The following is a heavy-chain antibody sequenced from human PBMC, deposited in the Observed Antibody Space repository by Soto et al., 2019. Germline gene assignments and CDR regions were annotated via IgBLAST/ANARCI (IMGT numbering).Heavy chain of an antibody. D-gene: IGHD2-2*01. CDR2: ISYDGSNK. CDR1: GFTFSSDA. V-gene: IGHV3-30-3*01. CDR3: ASLGHCSSTSCPYMGY. J-gene: IGHJ4*02. Sequence: QVQMVESGGGVVQPGRSLRLSCAASGFTFSSDAMHWVRQAPGKGLEWVAVISYDGSNKYYADSVKGRFTISRDNSKNTLYLQMNILRAEDTAVYYCASLGHCSSTSCPYMGYWGPGTLVTVSS.